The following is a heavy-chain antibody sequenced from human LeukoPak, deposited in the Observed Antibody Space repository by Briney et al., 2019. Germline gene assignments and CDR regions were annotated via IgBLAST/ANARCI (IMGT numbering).Heavy chain of an antibody. J-gene: IGHJ4*02. CDR2: IDQDGSEK. V-gene: IGHV3-7*01. Sequence: GGSLRLSCAVSGSTSSRNFMSCVRQTPEKGLEWVANIDQDGSEKNYVDSVKGRFTISRDNAKNSLFLQMNSQRAEDTAIYYCASGAGWESGYWGQGTLVTVSS. CDR1: GSTSSRNF. CDR3: ASGAGWESGY. D-gene: IGHD1-26*01.